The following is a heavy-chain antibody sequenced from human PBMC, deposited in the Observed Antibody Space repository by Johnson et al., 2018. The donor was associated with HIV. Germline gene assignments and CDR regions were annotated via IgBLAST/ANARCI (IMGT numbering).Heavy chain of an antibody. D-gene: IGHD1-1*01. J-gene: IGHJ3*02. CDR3: TTGLYWNDAFNI. V-gene: IGHV3-15*01. CDR2: LKSNSDGGTI. Sequence: VQLVESGGGVVQPGRSLRLSCAASGFTFSNAWMSWVRQAPGKGLEWVGRLKSNSDGGTIDYAAPVKGRFTISRDGSKNTLYLHMNSLKTEDTGVYYCTTGLYWNDAFNIWGQGTMVSVSS. CDR1: GFTFSNAW.